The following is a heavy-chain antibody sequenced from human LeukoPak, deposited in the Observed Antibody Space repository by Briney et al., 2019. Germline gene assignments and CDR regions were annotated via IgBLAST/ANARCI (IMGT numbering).Heavy chain of an antibody. Sequence: PGGSLRLSCGASGFTFSSYAMSWVRQAPGKWLEWVSAISSSGGLAYYADSVKGRFTMSRDNSENTLFLQMNSLRADDTALYYCAKAGSSGYRYYFDYWGQGILVTVSS. CDR3: AKAGSSGYRYYFDY. CDR1: GFTFSSYA. CDR2: ISSSGGLA. J-gene: IGHJ4*02. D-gene: IGHD3-22*01. V-gene: IGHV3-23*01.